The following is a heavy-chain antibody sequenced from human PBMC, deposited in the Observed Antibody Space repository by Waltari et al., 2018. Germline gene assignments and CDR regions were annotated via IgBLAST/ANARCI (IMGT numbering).Heavy chain of an antibody. CDR3: ARDGVAFDI. J-gene: IGHJ3*02. CDR1: GFTFSSYA. D-gene: IGHD2-8*01. CDR2: ISDDGSNK. Sequence: QVQLVESGGGVVQPGRSLRLSCAASGFTFSSYAMHWVRQAPGKGLEWVAVISDDGSNKYYADSVKGRFTISRDNSKNTLYLQMNSLRAEDTAVYYCARDGVAFDIWGQGTMVTVSS. V-gene: IGHV3-30-3*01.